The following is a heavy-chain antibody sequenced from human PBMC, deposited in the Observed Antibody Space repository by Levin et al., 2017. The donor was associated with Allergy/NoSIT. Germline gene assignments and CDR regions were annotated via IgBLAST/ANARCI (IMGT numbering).Heavy chain of an antibody. CDR2: ISSSSSYI. CDR1: GFTFSSYS. D-gene: IGHD6-19*01. J-gene: IGHJ5*02. V-gene: IGHV3-21*01. CDR3: ARVGGAVAGTHWFDP. Sequence: KPGGSLRLSCAASGFTFSSYSMNWVRQAPGKGLEWVSSISSSSSYIYYADSVKGRFTISRDNAKNSLYLQMNSLRAEDTAVYYCARVGGAVAGTHWFDPWGQGTLVTVSS.